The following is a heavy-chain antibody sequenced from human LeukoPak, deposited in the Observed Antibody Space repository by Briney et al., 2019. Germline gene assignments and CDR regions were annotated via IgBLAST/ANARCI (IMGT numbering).Heavy chain of an antibody. Sequence: PGGSLRLSCAASGFTFSSYSMNWVRQAPGKGLEWVAGISGSGGGAQYADSVKGRFTISRDNAKNRLYLHMNSLRAEDTAMYFCAKRGVVIRVFLVGFHKEAYYFDSWGQGVLVTVSS. V-gene: IGHV3-23*01. J-gene: IGHJ4*02. CDR3: AKRGVVIRVFLVGFHKEAYYFDS. CDR2: ISGSGGGA. CDR1: GFTFSSYS. D-gene: IGHD3-10*01.